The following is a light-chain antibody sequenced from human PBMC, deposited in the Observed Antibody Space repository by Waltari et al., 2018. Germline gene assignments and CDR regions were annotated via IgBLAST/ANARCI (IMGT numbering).Light chain of an antibody. CDR3: TAWDSSLKGLL. Sequence: QSVLSQPPSASGTPGQRVSISCSGSASNIGSDTVNWYHHLPGTAPKLLIYRDNLRPSGVPDRFSGSKSGTSASLAISGLQSEDEADYFCTAWDSSLKGLLFGGGTRLTVL. V-gene: IGLV1-44*01. J-gene: IGLJ2*01. CDR2: RDN. CDR1: ASNIGSDT.